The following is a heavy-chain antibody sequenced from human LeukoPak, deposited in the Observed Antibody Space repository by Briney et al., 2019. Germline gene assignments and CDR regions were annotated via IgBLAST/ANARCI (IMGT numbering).Heavy chain of an antibody. CDR2: IIPIFGTA. CDR1: GGTFSSYA. J-gene: IGHJ4*02. V-gene: IGHV1-69*05. D-gene: IGHD6-13*01. Sequence: ASVKVSCKASGGTFSSYAISWVRQAPGQGLEWMGGIIPIFGTANYAQKFQGRVTITTDESTGTAYMELSSLRSEDTAVYYCARPKRWSSSLGPFDYWGQGTLVTVSS. CDR3: ARPKRWSSSLGPFDY.